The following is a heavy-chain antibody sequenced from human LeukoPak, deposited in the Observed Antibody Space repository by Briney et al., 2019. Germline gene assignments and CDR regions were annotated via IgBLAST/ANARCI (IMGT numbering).Heavy chain of an antibody. D-gene: IGHD6-19*01. CDR3: AKLPYSSGWSTYFGY. J-gene: IGHJ4*02. CDR1: GFTFSSYG. Sequence: GGTLRLSCAASGFTFSSYGMSWVRQAPGKGLEWVSAISGSGGSTYYADSVKGRFTISRDNSKNTLYLQMNSLRADDTAVYYCAKLPYSSGWSTYFGYWGQGTLVTVSS. CDR2: ISGSGGST. V-gene: IGHV3-23*01.